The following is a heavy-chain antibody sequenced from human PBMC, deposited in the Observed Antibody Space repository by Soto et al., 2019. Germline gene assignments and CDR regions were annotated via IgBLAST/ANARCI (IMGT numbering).Heavy chain of an antibody. CDR3: ARQFRWLGNFDG. CDR2: IYYNGYT. J-gene: IGHJ4*02. CDR1: DGSISPYY. D-gene: IGHD3-10*01. V-gene: IGHV4-59*08. Sequence: QVQLQESGPGLLKPSETLSLTCTVSDGSISPYYWSWIRQPPGRVLEWMGVIYYNGYTTYSPSLKSRVSMSLDTSKAQFHLTLTSVTAADTAVYFCARQFRWLGNFDGWGQGAPLTVSS.